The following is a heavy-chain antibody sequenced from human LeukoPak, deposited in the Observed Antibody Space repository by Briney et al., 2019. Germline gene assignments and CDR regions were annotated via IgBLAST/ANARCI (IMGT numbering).Heavy chain of an antibody. Sequence: GGSLRLSCATSGFTFSSYAMSWVRQAPGKGLEWVSALNHGGGSTYYADSAKGRFTISRDNSKDTLFLQLNSLTAADTAMYFCAKASVAIPQYCNSWGQGTLVTVSS. CDR2: LNHGGGST. V-gene: IGHV3-23*01. D-gene: IGHD2-2*02. CDR1: GFTFSSYA. J-gene: IGHJ5*02. CDR3: AKASVAIPQYCNS.